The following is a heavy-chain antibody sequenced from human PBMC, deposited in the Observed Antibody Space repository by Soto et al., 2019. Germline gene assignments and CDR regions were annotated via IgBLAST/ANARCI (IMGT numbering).Heavy chain of an antibody. CDR3: VRGGSGATSADLFDA. V-gene: IGHV3-21*01. J-gene: IGHJ3*01. Sequence: KSSETLSLTCAVYGGSFSAYYWSWVRQPPGKGLEWVSSISSTSSVIFYAESVRGRFTISRDNAKNSLYLQMNGLRAEDTAVYYCVRGGSGATSADLFDAWGQGTLVTVSS. CDR2: ISSTSSVI. D-gene: IGHD3-10*01. CDR1: GGSFSAYY.